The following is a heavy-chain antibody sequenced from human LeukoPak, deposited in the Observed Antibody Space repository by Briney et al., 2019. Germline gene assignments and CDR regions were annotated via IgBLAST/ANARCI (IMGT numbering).Heavy chain of an antibody. CDR3: ARIRKEYCTSTSCHYYYYMDV. CDR1: GGTFSSYA. V-gene: IGHV1-69*05. J-gene: IGHJ6*03. CDR2: IIPIFGTA. Sequence: ASVKVSCKASGGTFSSYAISWVRQAPGQGLEWMGGIIPIFGTANYAQKLQGRVTMTTDTSASTAYMELRSLRSGDTAVYYCARIRKEYCTSTSCHYYYYMDVWGKGTTVTVSS. D-gene: IGHD2-2*01.